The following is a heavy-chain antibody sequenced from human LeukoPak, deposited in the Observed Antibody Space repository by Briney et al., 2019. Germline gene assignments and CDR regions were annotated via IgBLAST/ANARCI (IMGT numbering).Heavy chain of an antibody. CDR2: INPNSGGT. J-gene: IGHJ5*02. V-gene: IGHV1-2*02. CDR3: ARGLTYCSGGSCYDWFDP. D-gene: IGHD2-15*01. CDR1: GYTFTGYY. Sequence: ASVKVSCKASGYTFTGYYMHWVRQAPGQGLEWMGWINPNSGGTNYAQKFQGRVTMTRDTSISTAYMELSRLRSDDTAVYYCARGLTYCSGGSCYDWFDPWGQGTLVTVSS.